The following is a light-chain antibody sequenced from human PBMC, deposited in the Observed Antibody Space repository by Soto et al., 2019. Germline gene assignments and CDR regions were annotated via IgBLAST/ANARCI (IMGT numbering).Light chain of an antibody. CDR3: QHYYTSPST. V-gene: IGKV4-1*01. CDR1: QSILYSSNNKNH. J-gene: IGKJ1*01. Sequence: DSVITQSPDSLAVSLGERATINCKSSQSILYSSNNKNHLAWYQQKAGQPPKLLIYWAATRESGVPDRFSGSGSLSDFNLIISSLQADDVAVYDCQHYYTSPSTLGPGTVVEIK. CDR2: WAA.